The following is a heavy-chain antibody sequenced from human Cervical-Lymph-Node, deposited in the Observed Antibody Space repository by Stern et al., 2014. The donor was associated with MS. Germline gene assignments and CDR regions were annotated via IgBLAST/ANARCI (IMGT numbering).Heavy chain of an antibody. Sequence: QVQLVQSGAEVRKPGASVKVSCRASGYTFTSYAIHWVRQAPGQRLEWMGWINTDKGNTNYSPRFQGRVTITRDTSARTVYMEVNTLTFEDTAVYFCARGGYFDSTAYYNYWGQGTQVTVSS. CDR2: INTDKGNT. D-gene: IGHD3-10*01. J-gene: IGHJ4*01. V-gene: IGHV1-3*04. CDR1: GYTFTSYA. CDR3: ARGGYFDSTAYYNY.